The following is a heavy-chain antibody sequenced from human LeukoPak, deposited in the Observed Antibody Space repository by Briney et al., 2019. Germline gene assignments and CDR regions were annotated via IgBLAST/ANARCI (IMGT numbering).Heavy chain of an antibody. J-gene: IGHJ4*02. CDR2: ISGSGGST. CDR1: GFTFSSYA. Sequence: GGSLRPSCAASGFTFSSYAMSWVRQAPGKGLEWVSAISGSGGSTYYADSVKGRFTISRDNSKNTLYLQMNSLRAEDTAVYYCAKELLGVGRPDYFDYWGQGTLVTVSS. V-gene: IGHV3-23*01. D-gene: IGHD3-10*01. CDR3: AKELLGVGRPDYFDY.